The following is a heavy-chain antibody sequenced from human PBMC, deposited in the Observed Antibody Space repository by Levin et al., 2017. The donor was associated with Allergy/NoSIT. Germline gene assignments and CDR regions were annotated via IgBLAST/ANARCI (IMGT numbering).Heavy chain of an antibody. CDR3: ARGGRSIAARWGYPRRGSSFDY. J-gene: IGHJ4*02. Sequence: SETLSLTCTVSGGSISSGGYYWSWIRQHPGKGLEWIGYIYYSGSTYYNPSLKSRVTISVDTSKNQFSLKLSSVTAADTAVYYCARGGRSIAARWGYPRRGSSFDYWGQGTLVTVSS. CDR2: IYYSGST. D-gene: IGHD6-6*01. V-gene: IGHV4-31*03. CDR1: GGSISSGGYY.